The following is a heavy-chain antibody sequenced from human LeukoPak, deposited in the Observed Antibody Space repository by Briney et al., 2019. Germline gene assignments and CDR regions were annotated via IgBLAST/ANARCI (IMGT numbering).Heavy chain of an antibody. CDR2: IYPGDSDT. D-gene: IGHD4-23*01. CDR3: ARPATVVTPWYFDL. V-gene: IGHV5-51*01. CDR1: GYSFTSYR. Sequence: GESLKISCKGSGYSFTSYRIGWGRQMPGKGLEWMGIIYPGDSDTRYSPSFQGQVTISADKSISTAYVQWSSLKASDTAMYYCARPATVVTPWYFDLWGRGTLVTVSS. J-gene: IGHJ2*01.